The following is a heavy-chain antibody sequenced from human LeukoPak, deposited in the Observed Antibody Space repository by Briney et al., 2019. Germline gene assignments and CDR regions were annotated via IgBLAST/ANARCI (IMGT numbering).Heavy chain of an antibody. CDR1: GGSISSYY. V-gene: IGHV4-59*01. CDR3: ARDSGDSSGYWGSAAFDI. J-gene: IGHJ3*02. Sequence: SSEILSLTCTVSGGSISSYYWSWIRQPPGKGLEWIGYIYYSGSTNYNPSLKSRVTISVDTSKNQFSLKLSSVTAADTAVYYCARDSGDSSGYWGSAAFDIWGQGTMVTVSS. CDR2: IYYSGST. D-gene: IGHD3-22*01.